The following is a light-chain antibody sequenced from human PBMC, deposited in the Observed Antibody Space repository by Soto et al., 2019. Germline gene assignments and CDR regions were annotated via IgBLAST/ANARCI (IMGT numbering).Light chain of an antibody. CDR1: QSLVSSDGNTF. J-gene: IGKJ2*01. CDR2: KVS. Sequence: DVVMTQSPLSLPVTLGQPASISCSSSQSLVSSDGNTFLNWFQQRPGQSPRRLIYKVSNRDSGVPDRFSGSESGTDFTLKISRVEAEDVGVYSCMQGTHWPYTFGQGTKLEIK. V-gene: IGKV2-30*01. CDR3: MQGTHWPYT.